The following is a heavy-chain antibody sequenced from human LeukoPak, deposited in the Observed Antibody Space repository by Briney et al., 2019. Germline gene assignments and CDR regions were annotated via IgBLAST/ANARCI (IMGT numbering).Heavy chain of an antibody. CDR1: GFTFSSYG. D-gene: IGHD6-13*01. Sequence: GGSLRLSCAASGFTFSSYGMSWVRQAPGKGLEWVSYISSSGSTIYCADSVKGRFTISRDNAKNSLYLQMNSLRAEDTAVYYCARRQLEGGFDYWGQGTLVTVSS. CDR2: ISSSGSTI. J-gene: IGHJ4*02. CDR3: ARRQLEGGFDY. V-gene: IGHV3-48*04.